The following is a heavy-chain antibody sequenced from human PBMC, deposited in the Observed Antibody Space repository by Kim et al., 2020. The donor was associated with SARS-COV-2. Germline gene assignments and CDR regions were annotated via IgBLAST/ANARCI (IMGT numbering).Heavy chain of an antibody. V-gene: IGHV4-34*01. D-gene: IGHD6-13*01. J-gene: IGHJ5*02. CDR1: GGSFSGYY. Sequence: SETLSLTCAVYGGSFSGYYWSWIRQPPGKGLEWIGEINHSGSTNYNPSLKSRVTISVDTSKNQFSLKLSSVTAADTAVYYCARVSHPTRSSWYERVYNWFDPWGQGTLVTVSS. CDR2: INHSGST. CDR3: ARVSHPTRSSWYERVYNWFDP.